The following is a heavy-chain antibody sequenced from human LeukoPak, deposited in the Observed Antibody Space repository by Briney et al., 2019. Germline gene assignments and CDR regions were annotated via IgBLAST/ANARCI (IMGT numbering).Heavy chain of an antibody. CDR2: ISNDGSKK. CDR1: GFTFSNYW. Sequence: PGGSLRLSCAASGFTFSNYWMSWVRQAPGKGLEWVAVISNDGSKKYYGDSVKGRFTISRDDSKNTLYLQMNSLKTEDTAVYYCANNYDSSGYQSYWGQGTLVTASS. J-gene: IGHJ4*02. V-gene: IGHV3-30*18. D-gene: IGHD3-22*01. CDR3: ANNYDSSGYQSY.